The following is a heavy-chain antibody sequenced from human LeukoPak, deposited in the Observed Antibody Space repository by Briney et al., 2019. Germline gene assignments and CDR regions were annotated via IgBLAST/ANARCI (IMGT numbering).Heavy chain of an antibody. Sequence: ASVKVSCKASGYTFTSYDINWVRQAPGQGLEWMGWMKPNSGNTGYAQKFQGRVTMTRNTSISTAYMELSSLRSEDTAVYYCARDSSGYYFYPAYYYYGMDVWGQGTTVTVSS. CDR2: MKPNSGNT. CDR3: ARDSSGYYFYPAYYYYGMDV. J-gene: IGHJ6*02. CDR1: GYTFTSYD. V-gene: IGHV1-8*01. D-gene: IGHD3-22*01.